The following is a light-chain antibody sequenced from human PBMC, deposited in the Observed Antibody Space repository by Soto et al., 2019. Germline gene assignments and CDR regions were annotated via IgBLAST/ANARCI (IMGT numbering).Light chain of an antibody. CDR1: NSDVGGYNY. J-gene: IGLJ1*01. Sequence: QSALTQPAAVSGSPAQSITISCTGTNSDVGGYNYVSWYQQHPGKAPKLMIFDVSNRPSGGSNRFSGTKSGNTASLTISGLQAEDEADYYRASGTSSNSYVFGTGTKLTVL. CDR3: ASGTSSNSYV. V-gene: IGLV2-14*01. CDR2: DVS.